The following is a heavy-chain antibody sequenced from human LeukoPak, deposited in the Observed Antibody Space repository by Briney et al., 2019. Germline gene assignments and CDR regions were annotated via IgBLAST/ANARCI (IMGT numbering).Heavy chain of an antibody. D-gene: IGHD1-7*01. CDR1: GGSISSSSYY. Sequence: SETLSLTCTVSGGSISSSSYYWGWIRQPPGKGLEWIGEINHSGSTNYNPSLKSRVTISVDTSKNQFSLKLSSVTAADTAVYYCARDTSRGTGFDPWGQGTLVTVSS. V-gene: IGHV4-39*07. CDR2: INHSGST. CDR3: ARDTSRGTGFDP. J-gene: IGHJ5*02.